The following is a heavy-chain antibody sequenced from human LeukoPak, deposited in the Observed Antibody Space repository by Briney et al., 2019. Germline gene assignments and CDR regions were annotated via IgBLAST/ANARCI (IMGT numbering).Heavy chain of an antibody. CDR1: GFTFSSYA. CDR3: ARDLARHYYDSSGYYFDY. Sequence: GGSLRLSCAASGFTFSSYAMSWVRQAPGKGLEWVSAISGSGGSTYYADSVKGRFTISRDNAKNSLYLQMNSLRAEDTAVYYCARDLARHYYDSSGYYFDYWGQGTLVTVSS. D-gene: IGHD3-22*01. V-gene: IGHV3-23*01. J-gene: IGHJ4*02. CDR2: ISGSGGST.